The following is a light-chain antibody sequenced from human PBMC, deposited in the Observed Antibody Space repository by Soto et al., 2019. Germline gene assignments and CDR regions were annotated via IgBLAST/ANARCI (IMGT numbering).Light chain of an antibody. J-gene: IGKJ5*01. CDR3: QQSYSTLIT. Sequence: DIQMTQSPSSLSASAGDRVTITCRASQSISSYLNWYQQKPGKAPKLLIYAASSLQSGVPSRFSGSGSGTDFTLTISSLQPEDFATYYCQQSYSTLITVGQGTRLEI. CDR1: QSISSY. CDR2: AAS. V-gene: IGKV1-39*01.